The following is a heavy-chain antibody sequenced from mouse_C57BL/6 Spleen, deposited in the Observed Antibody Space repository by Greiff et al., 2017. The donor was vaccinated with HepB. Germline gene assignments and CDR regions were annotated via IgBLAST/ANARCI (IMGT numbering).Heavy chain of an antibody. V-gene: IGHV1-9*01. CDR1: GYTFTGYW. CDR3: ARSWITTVVAPYWYFDV. J-gene: IGHJ1*03. Sequence: QVQLKESGAELMKPGASVKLSCKATGYTFTGYWIEWVKQRPGHGLEWIGEILPGSGSTNYNEKFKGKATFTADTSSNTAYMQLSSLTTEDSAIYYCARSWITTVVAPYWYFDVWGTGTTVTVSS. CDR2: ILPGSGST. D-gene: IGHD1-1*01.